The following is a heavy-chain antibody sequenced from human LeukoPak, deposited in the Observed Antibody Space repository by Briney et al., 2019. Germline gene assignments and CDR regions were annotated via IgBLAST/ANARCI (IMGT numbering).Heavy chain of an antibody. D-gene: IGHD2-15*01. CDR1: GYTFTGYY. Sequence: GASVKVSCKASGYTFTGYYMHWVRQAPGQGLEWMGWINPNSGGTNYAQKFQGRVTMTRDTSISTAYMELSRLRSDDTAVYYCARVLSYCSGGSCYWFDPWGQGTLVTVSS. CDR3: ARVLSYCSGGSCYWFDP. V-gene: IGHV1-2*02. J-gene: IGHJ5*02. CDR2: INPNSGGT.